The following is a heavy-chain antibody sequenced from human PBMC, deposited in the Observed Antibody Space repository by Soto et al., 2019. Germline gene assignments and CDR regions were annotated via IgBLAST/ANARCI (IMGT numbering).Heavy chain of an antibody. CDR2: INPNSGGT. Sequence: GASLQVSCKASGYTFTGYYMHWVRQAPGQGLERMGWINPNSGGTNYAQKFQGWVTMTRDTSISTAYMELSRLRSDDTAVYYCARALTYYDFWSGYYTRYGMDVWGQGTTVTVSS. V-gene: IGHV1-2*04. D-gene: IGHD3-3*01. J-gene: IGHJ6*02. CDR3: ARALTYYDFWSGYYTRYGMDV. CDR1: GYTFTGYY.